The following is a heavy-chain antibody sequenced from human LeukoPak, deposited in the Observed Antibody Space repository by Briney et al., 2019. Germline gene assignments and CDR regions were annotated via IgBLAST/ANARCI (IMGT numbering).Heavy chain of an antibody. CDR3: ARGLYCSGGSCYPDY. CDR1: GGSISSSSYY. CDR2: IYYSGST. V-gene: IGHV4-39*07. Sequence: SETLSLTCTVSGGSISSSSYYWGWIRQSPGKGLEWIGSIYYSGSTYYNPSLKSRVTISVDTSKNQFSLKLSSVTAADTAVYYCARGLYCSGGSCYPDYWGQGTLVTVSS. J-gene: IGHJ4*02. D-gene: IGHD2-15*01.